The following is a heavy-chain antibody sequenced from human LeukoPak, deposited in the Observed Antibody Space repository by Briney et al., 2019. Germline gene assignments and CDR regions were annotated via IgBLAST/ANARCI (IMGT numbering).Heavy chain of an antibody. V-gene: IGHV4-59*01. J-gene: IGHJ4*02. CDR3: ASGSYYFDY. Sequence: SETLSLTCTVSGGSISSYYWSWIRQPPAKGLEWIGYFSYSGSTKYNPSLKSRVTISVDTSKNQVSLKLSSVTAADTAVYYCASGSYYFDYWGQGTLVTVSS. D-gene: IGHD1-26*01. CDR2: FSYSGST. CDR1: GGSISSYY.